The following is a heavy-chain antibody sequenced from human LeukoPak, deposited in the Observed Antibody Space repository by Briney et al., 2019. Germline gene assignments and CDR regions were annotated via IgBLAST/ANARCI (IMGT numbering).Heavy chain of an antibody. Sequence: GGSLRLSCAASGFTFSSYGMHWVRQAPGKGLEWVAVIWYDGSNKYYADSVKGRFTISRDNSKNTLFLQMNSLRADDTAVYYCAREGYYDSSGPVEFFQHWGQGTLVTASS. D-gene: IGHD3-22*01. CDR1: GFTFSSYG. CDR2: IWYDGSNK. V-gene: IGHV3-33*01. J-gene: IGHJ1*01. CDR3: AREGYYDSSGPVEFFQH.